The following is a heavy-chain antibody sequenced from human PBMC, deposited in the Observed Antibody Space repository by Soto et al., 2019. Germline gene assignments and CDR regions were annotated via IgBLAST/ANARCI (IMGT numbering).Heavy chain of an antibody. V-gene: IGHV3-23*01. Sequence: PGGSLRLSCAASGFTFSSYAMSWVRQAPGKGLEWVSAISGSGGSTYYADSVKGRFTISRDNSKNTLYLQMNSLRAEDTAVYYCAKALTPVTAYYYGMDVRGEGTTVTVAS. CDR3: AKALTPVTAYYYGMDV. CDR1: GFTFSSYA. J-gene: IGHJ6*04. D-gene: IGHD4-4*01. CDR2: ISGSGGST.